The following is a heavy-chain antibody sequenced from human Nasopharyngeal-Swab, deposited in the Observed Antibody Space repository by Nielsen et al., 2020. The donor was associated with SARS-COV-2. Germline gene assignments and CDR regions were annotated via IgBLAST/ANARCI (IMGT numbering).Heavy chain of an antibody. Sequence: GGSLRLSCAVSGFTVSSNYMSWVRQAPGKGLEWVSVIYSGGSTYYADSVKGRFTISRDNSKNTLYLQMNSLRAEDTAVYYCARDSKIPRVAAPGKYYWGQGTLVTVSS. V-gene: IGHV3-53*01. CDR2: IYSGGST. CDR1: GFTVSSNY. J-gene: IGHJ4*01. D-gene: IGHD6-13*01. CDR3: ARDSKIPRVAAPGKYY.